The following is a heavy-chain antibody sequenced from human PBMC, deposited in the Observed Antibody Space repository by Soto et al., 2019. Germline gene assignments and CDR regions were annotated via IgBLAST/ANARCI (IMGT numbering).Heavy chain of an antibody. CDR3: ARDREYWSSTSCHNWFDP. Sequence: QVQLVQSGAEVKKPGSSVKVSCKASGGTFSSYAISWVRQAPGQGLEWMGGIIPIFGTANYAQKFQGRVTITADESTSTAYMELSSLRSEDTAVYYCARDREYWSSTSCHNWFDPWGQGTLVTVSS. V-gene: IGHV1-69*01. CDR1: GGTFSSYA. CDR2: IIPIFGTA. D-gene: IGHD2-2*01. J-gene: IGHJ5*02.